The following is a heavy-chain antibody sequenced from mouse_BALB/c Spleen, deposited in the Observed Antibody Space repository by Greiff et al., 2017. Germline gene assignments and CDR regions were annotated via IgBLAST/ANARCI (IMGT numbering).Heavy chain of an antibody. CDR3: ARENRYWYFDV. Sequence: EVQGVESGGGLVQPGGSLRLSCATSGFTFSDFYMEWVRQPPGKRLEWIAASRNKANDYTTEYSASVKGRFIVSRDTSQSILYLQMNALRAEDTAIYYCARENRYWYFDVWGAGTTVTVSS. V-gene: IGHV7-1*02. CDR1: GFTFSDFY. CDR2: SRNKANDYTT. J-gene: IGHJ1*01.